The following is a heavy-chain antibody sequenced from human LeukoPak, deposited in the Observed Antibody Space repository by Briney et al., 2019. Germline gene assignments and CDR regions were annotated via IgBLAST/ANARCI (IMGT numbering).Heavy chain of an antibody. D-gene: IGHD6-13*01. J-gene: IGHJ4*02. CDR1: GGSFSGYY. Sequence: PSETLSLTCAVDGGSFSGYYWSWLRQPPGKGLEWIGEINHSGSTNYNPSLKSRVTISVDTSKNQFSLKLSSVTAADTAVYYCARVGSSWPHYYFDYWGQGTLVTVSS. CDR2: INHSGST. CDR3: ARVGSSWPHYYFDY. V-gene: IGHV4-34*01.